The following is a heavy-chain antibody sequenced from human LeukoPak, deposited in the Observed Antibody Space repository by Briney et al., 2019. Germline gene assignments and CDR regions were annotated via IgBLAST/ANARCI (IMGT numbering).Heavy chain of an antibody. D-gene: IGHD3-10*01. J-gene: IGHJ5*02. CDR2: IHYSGGS. Sequence: PSETLSLTCDVDGGSLHGYYWTWIRQPPGKGLEWIGEIHYSGGSNYNASLKSRATISLDTAKNQYSLKVSLVTAADTAVYFCARGRGPRRSWLDLWGQGTLVAVSS. V-gene: IGHV4-34*01. CDR1: GGSLHGYY. CDR3: ARGRGPRRSWLDL.